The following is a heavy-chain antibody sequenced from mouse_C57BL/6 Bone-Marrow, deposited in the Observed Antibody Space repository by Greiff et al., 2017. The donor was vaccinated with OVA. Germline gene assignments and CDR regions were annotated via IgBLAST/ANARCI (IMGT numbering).Heavy chain of an antibody. V-gene: IGHV1-59*01. D-gene: IGHD1-1*01. CDR1: GYTFTSYW. CDR3: ARDYYGSRFAY. CDR2: IDPSDSYT. J-gene: IGHJ3*01. Sequence: VQLQQPGAELVRPGTSVKLSCKASGYTFTSYWMHWVKQRPGQGLEWIGVIDPSDSYTNYNQKFKGKATLTVDTSSSTAYMQLSSLTSEDSAVYYCARDYYGSRFAYWGQGTLVTVSA.